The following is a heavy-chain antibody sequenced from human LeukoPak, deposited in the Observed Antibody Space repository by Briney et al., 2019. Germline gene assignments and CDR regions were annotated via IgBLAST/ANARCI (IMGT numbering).Heavy chain of an antibody. J-gene: IGHJ4*02. D-gene: IGHD3-22*01. CDR1: GFTFSSYS. Sequence: GGSLRLSCAASGFTFSSYSMNWVRQAPGKGLEWVSSISSSSSYIYYADSVKGRFTISRDNAKSSLYLQMNSLRAEDTAVYYCARDTYYYDSSGLFDYWGQGTLVTVSS. V-gene: IGHV3-21*01. CDR2: ISSSSSYI. CDR3: ARDTYYYDSSGLFDY.